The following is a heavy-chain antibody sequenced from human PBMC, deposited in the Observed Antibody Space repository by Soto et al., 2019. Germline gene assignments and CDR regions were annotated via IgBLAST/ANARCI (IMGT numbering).Heavy chain of an antibody. V-gene: IGHV4-30-2*01. J-gene: IGHJ5*02. CDR1: GGSISSGGYS. D-gene: IGHD2-2*01. Sequence: QLQLQESGSGLVKPSQTLSLTCAVPGGSISSGGYSWSWIRQPPGKGLAWIGYLYHGGSTYYNPSLKRRVTISVDRSKHQYSLQLSSVTAADTAVDYCARGGIVVVPEGNWFDPWGQGPLVTVSS. CDR3: ARGGIVVVPEGNWFDP. CDR2: LYHGGST.